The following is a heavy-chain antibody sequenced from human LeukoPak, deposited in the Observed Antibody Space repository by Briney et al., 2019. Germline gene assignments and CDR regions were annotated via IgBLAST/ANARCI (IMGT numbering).Heavy chain of an antibody. J-gene: IGHJ6*02. Sequence: SETLSLTCAVYGGSFSGYYWSWIRQPPGKGLEWIGEINHSGSANYNPSLKSRVTISVDTSKNQFSLKLSSVTAADTAVYYCARPGQAYYYYGMDVWGQGTTVTVSS. CDR3: ARPGQAYYYYGMDV. CDR1: GGSFSGYY. CDR2: INHSGSA. V-gene: IGHV4-34*01.